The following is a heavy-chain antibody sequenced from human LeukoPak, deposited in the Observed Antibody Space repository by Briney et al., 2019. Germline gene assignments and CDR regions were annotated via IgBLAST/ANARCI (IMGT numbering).Heavy chain of an antibody. D-gene: IGHD1-26*01. CDR3: ARDSVGATGIDY. CDR2: VNPNSGGT. CDR1: GYTFTGYY. Sequence: ASVKVSCKASGYTFTGYYMHWVRQAPGQGLEWMGWVNPNSGGTNYAQKFQGRVTMTRDTSISTAYMELSRLRSDDTAVYYCARDSVGATGIDYWGQGTLVTVSS. V-gene: IGHV1-2*02. J-gene: IGHJ4*02.